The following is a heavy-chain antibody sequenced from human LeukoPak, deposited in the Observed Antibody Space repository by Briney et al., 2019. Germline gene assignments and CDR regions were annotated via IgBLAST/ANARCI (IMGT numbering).Heavy chain of an antibody. V-gene: IGHV6-1*01. CDR2: TYYRSKWYN. J-gene: IGHJ5*02. D-gene: IGHD3-10*01. CDR3: ARWGQGHYYGSGSYYNPPWWFDP. Sequence: SQTLSLTCAISGDSVSSNSAAWNWIRQSSSRGLEWLGRTYYRSKWYNDYAVSVKSRITINPDTSKNQFSLQLNSVTPEDTAVYYCARWGQGHYYGSGSYYNPPWWFDPWGQGTLVTVSS. CDR1: GDSVSSNSAA.